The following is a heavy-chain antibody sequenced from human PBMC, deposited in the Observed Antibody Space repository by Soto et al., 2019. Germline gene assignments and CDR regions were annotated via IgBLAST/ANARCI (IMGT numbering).Heavy chain of an antibody. J-gene: IGHJ5*01. CDR1: GYTFRSYD. CDR2: VNPNTCNT. CDR3: SSAYGEGSFDF. V-gene: IGHV1-8*01. D-gene: IGHD2-21*01. Sequence: QVQLVQSGAEVKKPGASVKVSCTASGYTFRSYDIHWVRQATGQGLEWMGWVNPNTCNTGYAQRVQVRVTMTRDISKSTAYMEMSRLTSEDPTIYYCSSAYGEGSFDFCGTGTLVSVSS.